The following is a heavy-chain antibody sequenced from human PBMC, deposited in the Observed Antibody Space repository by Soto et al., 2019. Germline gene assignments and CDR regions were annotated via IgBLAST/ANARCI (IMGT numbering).Heavy chain of an antibody. CDR3: ARDGLDYDFWSGYYTFDY. Sequence: PGGSLRFSCAASGFTFSSYWMSWVRQAPGKGLEWVANIKQDGSEKYYVDSVKGRFTISRDNAKNSLYLQMNSLRAEDTAVYYCARDGLDYDFWSGYYTFDYWGQGTLVTVSS. J-gene: IGHJ4*02. D-gene: IGHD3-3*01. V-gene: IGHV3-7*01. CDR1: GFTFSSYW. CDR2: IKQDGSEK.